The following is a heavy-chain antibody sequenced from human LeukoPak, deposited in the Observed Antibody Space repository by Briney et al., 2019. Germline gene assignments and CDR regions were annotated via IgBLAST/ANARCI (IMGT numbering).Heavy chain of an antibody. J-gene: IGHJ6*03. V-gene: IGHV3-23*01. CDR1: GFTFSSYA. CDR2: ISGSGVST. D-gene: IGHD4-11*01. Sequence: QPGGSLRLSCAASGFTFSSYAMSWVRQAPGKGLEWVSAISGSGVSTYYADSVKGRFTISRDNSKNTLYLQMNSLRAEDTAVYYCAKRRGFYSIFNSEYMDVWGKGTTVTVSS. CDR3: AKRRGFYSIFNSEYMDV.